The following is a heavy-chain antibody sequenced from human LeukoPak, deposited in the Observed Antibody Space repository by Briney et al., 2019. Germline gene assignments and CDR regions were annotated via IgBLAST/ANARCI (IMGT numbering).Heavy chain of an antibody. J-gene: IGHJ4*02. Sequence: SETLSLTCTVSGGSISSYYWSWIRQPPGKGLEWIGYIYYSGSTNYNPSLKSRVTISVDTSKNQFSLKLSSVTAADTAVYYCARELVGAQGSFDYWGQGTLVTVSS. CDR3: ARELVGAQGSFDY. CDR2: IYYSGST. V-gene: IGHV4-59*01. D-gene: IGHD1-26*01. CDR1: GGSISSYY.